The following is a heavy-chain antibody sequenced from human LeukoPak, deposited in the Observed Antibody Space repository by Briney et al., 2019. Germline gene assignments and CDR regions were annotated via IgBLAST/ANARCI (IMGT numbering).Heavy chain of an antibody. CDR3: ATSREMATVDY. Sequence: SVKVSCKASGGTFSSYAISWVRQAPGQGHEWMGRIIPIFGTANYAQKFQGRVTITTDESTSTAYMELSSLRSEDTAVYYCATSREMATVDYWGQGTLVTVSS. J-gene: IGHJ4*02. CDR1: GGTFSSYA. D-gene: IGHD5-24*01. V-gene: IGHV1-69*05. CDR2: IIPIFGTA.